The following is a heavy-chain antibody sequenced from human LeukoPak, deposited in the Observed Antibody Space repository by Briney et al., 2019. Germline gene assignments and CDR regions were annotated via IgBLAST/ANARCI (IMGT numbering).Heavy chain of an antibody. J-gene: IGHJ2*01. D-gene: IGHD6-19*01. CDR2: ISSSSSYI. V-gene: IGHV3-21*01. CDR1: GFTFSSYS. Sequence: GGSLRLSCAASGFTFSSYSMNWVRQAPGKGLEWVSSISSSSSYIYYADSVKGRFTISRDNAKNSLYLQMNSLRAEDTAVYYCARAVGGSGWFQRNSDWYFDLWGRGTLVTVSS. CDR3: ARAVGGSGWFQRNSDWYFDL.